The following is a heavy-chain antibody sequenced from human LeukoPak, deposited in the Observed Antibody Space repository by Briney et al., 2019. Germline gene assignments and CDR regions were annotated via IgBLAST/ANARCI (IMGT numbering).Heavy chain of an antibody. CDR2: INPNSGGT. CDR1: GYTFTGYY. D-gene: IGHD2-2*02. V-gene: IGHV1-2*02. J-gene: IGHJ4*02. CDR3: ARSVAIVVPAAIAY. Sequence: ASVKVSCKASGYTFTGYYMHWVRQAPGQGLEWMGWINPNSGGTNYAQKFRGRVTMTRDTSISTAYMELSRLRSDDTAVYYCARSVAIVVPAAIAYWGQGTLVTVSS.